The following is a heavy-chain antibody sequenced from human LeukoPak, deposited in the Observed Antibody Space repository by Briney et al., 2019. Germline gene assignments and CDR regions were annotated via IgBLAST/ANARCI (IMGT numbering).Heavy chain of an antibody. CDR2: ISSSSTTI. D-gene: IGHD2-21*01. J-gene: IGHJ3*02. V-gene: IGHV3-11*04. CDR3: ARRSYSHDAFDI. Sequence: GGSLRLSCAASGFTFSDYYMSWIRQAPGKGLEWVSYISSSSTTIYFADSVKGRFTISRDNAKNSLYLQMNSLRAEDTAVYHCARRSYSHDAFDIWGQGTMVTVSS. CDR1: GFTFSDYY.